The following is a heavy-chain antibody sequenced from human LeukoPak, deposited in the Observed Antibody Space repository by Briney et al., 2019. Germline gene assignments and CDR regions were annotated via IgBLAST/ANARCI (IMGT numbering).Heavy chain of an antibody. Sequence: PSETLSLTXTVSGGSISSYYWSWIRQPAGKGLKWIGRIYTSGSTNYNPSLKSRVTMSVDTSKNQFSLWLSSVTAADTAVYYCARMRLSSYWYFDLWGRGTLVTVSS. J-gene: IGHJ2*01. CDR2: IYTSGST. D-gene: IGHD6-25*01. CDR1: GGSISSYY. CDR3: ARMRLSSYWYFDL. V-gene: IGHV4-4*07.